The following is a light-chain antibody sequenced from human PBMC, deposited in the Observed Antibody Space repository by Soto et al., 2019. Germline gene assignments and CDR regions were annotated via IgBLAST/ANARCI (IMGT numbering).Light chain of an antibody. J-gene: IGLJ2*01. Sequence: QSALTQPASVSGSPGQSITISCTGTSSDIGGYNYVSWYQHHPGKDPKLIIYDVTNRPSGVSTRFSGSKSGNTASLTISGLQAEDEADYYWSSYTDRNIRGVFGGGTQLTVL. V-gene: IGLV2-14*03. CDR3: SSYTDRNIRGV. CDR2: DVT. CDR1: SSDIGGYNY.